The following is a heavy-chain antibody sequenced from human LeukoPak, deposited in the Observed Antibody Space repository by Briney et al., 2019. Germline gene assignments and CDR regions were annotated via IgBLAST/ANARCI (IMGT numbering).Heavy chain of an antibody. CDR2: ISSSGSTI. CDR3: ARDLPRLGMDGYFDY. J-gene: IGHJ4*02. D-gene: IGHD7-27*01. V-gene: IGHV3-48*03. CDR1: GFTFSSYE. Sequence: GGSPRLSCAASGFTFSSYEMNWVRQAPGKGLEWVSYISSSGSTIYYADSVKGRFTISRDNAKNSLYLQMNSLRAEDTAVYYCARDLPRLGMDGYFDYWGQGTLVTVSS.